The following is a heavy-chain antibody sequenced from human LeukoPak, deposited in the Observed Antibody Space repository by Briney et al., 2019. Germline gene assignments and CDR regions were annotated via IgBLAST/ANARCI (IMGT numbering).Heavy chain of an antibody. V-gene: IGHV3-21*01. CDR2: ISSSRSYI. Sequence: GGSLRLSCAASGFTFSSNAMTWVRQAPGKGLEWVSFISSSRSYIYYPDSVKGRFTISRDNAKNSLYLQMNSLRAEDTAVYYCARDRLLFRDYYGMDVWGQGTTVTVSS. J-gene: IGHJ6*02. CDR3: ARDRLLFRDYYGMDV. CDR1: GFTFSSNA. D-gene: IGHD2-21*01.